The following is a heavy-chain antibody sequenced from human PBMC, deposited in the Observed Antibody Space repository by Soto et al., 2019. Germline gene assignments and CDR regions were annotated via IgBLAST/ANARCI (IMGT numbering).Heavy chain of an antibody. CDR3: ARKRGLVPDY. J-gene: IGHJ4*02. V-gene: IGHV4-59*01. Sequence: QVQLQESGPGLVKPSETLSLTGTVSGGSISSYYWSCIRQPPGKGLEWIGYIYYSGSTNYNHSLKSRVTISVDTSKNQFSLKLSSVTAADTAVYYCARKRGLVPDYWGQGTLVTVSS. CDR2: IYYSGST. CDR1: GGSISSYY. D-gene: IGHD6-19*01.